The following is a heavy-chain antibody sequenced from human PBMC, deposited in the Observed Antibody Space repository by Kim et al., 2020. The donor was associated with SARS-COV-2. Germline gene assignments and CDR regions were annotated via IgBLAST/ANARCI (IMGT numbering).Heavy chain of an antibody. CDR3: ARTPSYYYGMDV. CDR2: K. Sequence: KYYADSVKGRFTSSREKSKNTLYLQMNSLRAEDTAVYYCARTPSYYYGMDVWGQGTTVTVSS. J-gene: IGHJ6*02. V-gene: IGHV3-33*01.